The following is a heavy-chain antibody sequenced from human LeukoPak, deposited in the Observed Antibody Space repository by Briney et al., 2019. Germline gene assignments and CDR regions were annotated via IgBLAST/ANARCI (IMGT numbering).Heavy chain of an antibody. J-gene: IGHJ4*02. CDR3: ASLSTNWGLDY. D-gene: IGHD7-27*01. CDR1: GGSIGSSY. V-gene: IGHV4-59*08. Sequence: SETLSLTCTVSGGSIGSSYWSWIRQPPGKGLEWIGYIYYSGSTNYNPSLKSRVTISVDTSKNQFSLKLSSVTAADTAVYYCASLSTNWGLDYWGQGTLVTVSS. CDR2: IYYSGST.